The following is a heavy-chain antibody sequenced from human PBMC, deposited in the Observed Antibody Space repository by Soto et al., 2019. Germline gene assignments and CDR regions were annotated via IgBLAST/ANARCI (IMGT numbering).Heavy chain of an antibody. D-gene: IGHD3-3*01. Sequence: EVQLLESGGGLVQPGGSLRLSCAASGFTFSSYAMSWVRQAPGKGLEWVSAISGSGGSTYYADSVKGRFTISRDNSKNTLYLQMNSLRDEDTAVYYCAKSHFGVVIMSENWFDPWGQGTLVTVSS. CDR1: GFTFSSYA. CDR3: AKSHFGVVIMSENWFDP. CDR2: ISGSGGST. J-gene: IGHJ5*02. V-gene: IGHV3-23*01.